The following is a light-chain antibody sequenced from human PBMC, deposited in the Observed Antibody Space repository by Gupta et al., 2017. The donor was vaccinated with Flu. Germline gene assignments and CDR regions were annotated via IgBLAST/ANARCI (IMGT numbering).Light chain of an antibody. CDR1: QTIGSN. CDR3: HQSSSFPST. V-gene: IGKV6-21*01. CDR2: YAS. J-gene: IGKJ5*01. Sequence: FQSVTPKEKVTITCRASQTIGSNLHWYQQKPGQSPNLLIKYASQSSSGVPARFSGSGSGTDFTLTINAVEAEDAATYYCHQSSSFPSTFGQGTRLEMK.